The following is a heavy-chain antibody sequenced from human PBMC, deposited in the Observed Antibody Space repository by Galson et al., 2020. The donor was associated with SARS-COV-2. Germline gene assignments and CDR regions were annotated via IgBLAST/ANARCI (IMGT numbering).Heavy chain of an antibody. Sequence: TGGSLRLSCAASGFTVSSNYMSWVRQAPGKGLEWVSVIYSGGSTYYADTVKGRFTISRHNSKNSLYLQMNSLRAEDTAVYYCARDGRGRWLEPGSLYYYYYGMDVWGQGTTVTVSS. CDR2: IYSGGST. J-gene: IGHJ6*02. D-gene: IGHD6-19*01. CDR1: GFTVSSNY. V-gene: IGHV3-53*04. CDR3: ARDGRGRWLEPGSLYYYYYGMDV.